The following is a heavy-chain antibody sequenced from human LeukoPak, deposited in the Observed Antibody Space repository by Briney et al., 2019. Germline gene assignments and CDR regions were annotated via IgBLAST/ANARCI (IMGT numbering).Heavy chain of an antibody. V-gene: IGHV4-39*01. Sequence: SETLSLTCSVSGGSISNSSYYWSWIRQPPGKGLEWVGSIYYTGLAYYNPSLESRVTMSGDTSKNQFSLKLTSMTAADTAVYYCARHRGYCSSSSCHPFDYWGQGTLVTVSS. J-gene: IGHJ4*02. CDR2: IYYTGLA. CDR1: GGSISNSSYY. D-gene: IGHD2-15*01. CDR3: ARHRGYCSSSSCHPFDY.